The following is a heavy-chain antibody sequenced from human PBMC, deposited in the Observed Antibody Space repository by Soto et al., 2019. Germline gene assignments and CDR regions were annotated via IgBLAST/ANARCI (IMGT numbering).Heavy chain of an antibody. CDR2: IFHGGST. J-gene: IGHJ4*02. CDR3: ARPHYDSNTFYYFFDY. Sequence: SETLSLTCAVYGGSFSGYFWSWIRQTPGKGLEWIGEIFHGGSTNYSPSLKSRVTISVDASKNQFSLELSSVTAADTAVYYCARPHYDSNTFYYFFDYWGQGTLVTVS. CDR1: GGSFSGYF. V-gene: IGHV4-34*12. D-gene: IGHD3-22*01.